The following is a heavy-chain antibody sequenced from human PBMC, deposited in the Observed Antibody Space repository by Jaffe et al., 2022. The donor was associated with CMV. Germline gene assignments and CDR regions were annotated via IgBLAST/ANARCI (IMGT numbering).Heavy chain of an antibody. J-gene: IGHJ6*02. CDR3: ARESGYSGYDCSGGSCYSHYYYGMDV. D-gene: IGHD2-15*01. CDR1: GFTFSDYY. CDR2: ISSSGSTI. V-gene: IGHV3-11*01. Sequence: QVQLVESGGGLVKPGGSLRLSCAASGFTFSDYYMSWIRQAPGKGLEWVSYISSSGSTIYYADSVKGRFTISRDNAKNSLYLQMNSLRAEDTAVYYCARESGYSGYDCSGGSCYSHYYYGMDVWGQGTTVTVSS.